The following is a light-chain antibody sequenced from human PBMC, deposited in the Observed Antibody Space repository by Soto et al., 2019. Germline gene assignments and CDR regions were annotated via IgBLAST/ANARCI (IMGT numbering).Light chain of an antibody. CDR2: EGS. Sequence: QSVLTQPASVSGSPGQSITISCTGTSSDVGSYNLVSWYQQHPGKAPKLMIYEGSKRSSGVSNRFSGSKSGNTASLTISGLQAEDEADYYCCSYAGSGHVVIGGGTKVTVL. CDR1: SSDVGSYNL. CDR3: CSYAGSGHVV. J-gene: IGLJ2*01. V-gene: IGLV2-23*01.